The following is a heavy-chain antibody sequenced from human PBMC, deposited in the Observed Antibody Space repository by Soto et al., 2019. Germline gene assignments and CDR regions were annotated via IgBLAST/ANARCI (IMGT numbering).Heavy chain of an antibody. D-gene: IGHD3-22*01. CDR2: IYPGDSDT. CDR3: ARLGNYYDTNGADY. J-gene: IGHJ4*02. CDR1: GYSFTSYW. V-gene: IGHV5-51*01. Sequence: PXEFVKIACKGSGYSFTSYWIGWVRQIPGKGLEWMGIIYPGDSDTRYSPSFQGQVTISADKSISTAYLQWSSLKASDTAMYYCARLGNYYDTNGADYWGQGTLVTVSS.